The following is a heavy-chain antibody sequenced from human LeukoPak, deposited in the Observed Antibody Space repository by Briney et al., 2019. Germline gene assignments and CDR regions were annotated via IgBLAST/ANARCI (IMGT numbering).Heavy chain of an antibody. D-gene: IGHD3-22*01. V-gene: IGHV4-34*01. CDR2: INHSGST. CDR1: GGSFSGYY. Sequence: PSETLSLTCAVYGGSFSGYYWSWIRQPPGKGLEWIGEINHSGSTNYNPSLKSRVTISVDRSKHLFSLKMRSVTAADTAVYYCARGFYRSGYYTYYYYYMDVWGKGTTVTVSS. CDR3: ARGFYRSGYYTYYYYYMDV. J-gene: IGHJ6*03.